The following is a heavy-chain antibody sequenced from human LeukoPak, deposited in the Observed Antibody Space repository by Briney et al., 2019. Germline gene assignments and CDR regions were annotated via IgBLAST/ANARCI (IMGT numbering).Heavy chain of an antibody. V-gene: IGHV3-48*03. CDR1: GFTFSSYE. CDR3: ARVSAYDSSVRGGDYFDY. D-gene: IGHD3-22*01. CDR2: ISRSGSAI. Sequence: GGSLRLSCAASGFTFSSYEMNWVRQAPGKGLEWVSYISRSGSAIYYADSVKGRFTISRDNAKNSLYLQMNSLRAEDTAVYYCARVSAYDSSVRGGDYFDYWGQGTLVTVSS. J-gene: IGHJ4*02.